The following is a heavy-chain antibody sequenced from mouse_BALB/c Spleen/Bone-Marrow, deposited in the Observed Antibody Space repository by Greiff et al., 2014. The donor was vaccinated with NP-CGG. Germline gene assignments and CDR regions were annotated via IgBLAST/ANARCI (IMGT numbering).Heavy chain of an antibody. CDR3: ARSGERYGAMDY. V-gene: IGHV5-4*02. D-gene: IGHD2-10*02. Sequence: EVMLVESGGGLVKPGGSLKLSCAASGFTFSDYYMYWVRQTPEKRLEWVATISDGGGYTYYPDSVWGRFTISRVNAKNNLYLQMSSMKSEDTAMYYCARSGERYGAMDYWGQGTSVTVFS. CDR2: ISDGGGYT. CDR1: GFTFSDYY. J-gene: IGHJ4*01.